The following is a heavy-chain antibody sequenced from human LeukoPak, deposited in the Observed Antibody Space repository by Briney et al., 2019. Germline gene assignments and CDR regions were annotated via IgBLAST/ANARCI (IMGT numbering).Heavy chain of an antibody. CDR1: GFTFDDYA. CDR2: ISWNSGSI. CDR3: AKDIVPDGSGSYYNEDYYYYMDV. V-gene: IGHV3-9*01. J-gene: IGHJ6*03. Sequence: GRSLRLSCAASGFTFDDYAMHWVRQAPGKGLEWVSGISWNSGSIGYADSVKGRFTISRDNAKNSLYLQMNSLRAEDTALYYCAKDIVPDGSGSYYNEDYYYYMDVWDKGTTVTVSS. D-gene: IGHD3-10*01.